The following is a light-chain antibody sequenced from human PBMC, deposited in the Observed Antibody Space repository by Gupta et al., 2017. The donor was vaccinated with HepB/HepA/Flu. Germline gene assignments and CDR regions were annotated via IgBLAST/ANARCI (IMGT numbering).Light chain of an antibody. CDR2: EDT. J-gene: IGLJ2*01. CDR3: QAWDSSTVV. V-gene: IGLV3-1*01. CDR1: NLGNKY. Sequence: SYDLTQPPSVSVSPGQTASISCSGNNLGNKYASWYQQRPGQSPVLVIYEDTQRPSGIPERVSGSNSGNTATLTISGTQTMDEADYYCQAWDSSTVVFGGGTKLTVL.